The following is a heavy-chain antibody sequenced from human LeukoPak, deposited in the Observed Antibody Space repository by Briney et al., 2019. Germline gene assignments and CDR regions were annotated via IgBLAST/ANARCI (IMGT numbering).Heavy chain of an antibody. CDR1: GYTFTSYG. J-gene: IGHJ6*03. V-gene: IGHV1-18*01. CDR2: ISAYNGNT. Sequence: ASVKVSCKASGYTFTSYGISWVRQAPGQGLEWMGWISAYNGNTNYAQKLQGRVTMTTDTSTSTAYMELRSLRSDDTAVYYCARVEVAATPFNYYYYYMDVWGKGTTVTVSS. CDR3: ARVEVAATPFNYYYYYMDV. D-gene: IGHD2-15*01.